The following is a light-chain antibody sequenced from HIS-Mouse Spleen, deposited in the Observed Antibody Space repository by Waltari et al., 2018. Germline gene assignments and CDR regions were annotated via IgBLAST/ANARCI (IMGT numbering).Light chain of an antibody. CDR2: EDS. J-gene: IGLJ2*01. CDR3: YSTDSSGNHRV. V-gene: IGLV3-10*01. Sequence: SYELTQPPSVSVSPGQTARITCSGDALTKKYAYWYQQKSGQAPVLVIDEDSKRPSGIPERFSGSSSWTMATLTISGAQVEDEADYYCYSTDSSGNHRVFGGGTKLTVL. CDR1: ALTKKY.